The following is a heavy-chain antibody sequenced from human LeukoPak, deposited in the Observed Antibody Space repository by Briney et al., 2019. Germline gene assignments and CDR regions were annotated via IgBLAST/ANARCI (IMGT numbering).Heavy chain of an antibody. D-gene: IGHD6-19*01. CDR3: ARRRAVAGVNWFDP. CDR1: GYTFISYG. V-gene: IGHV1-18*03. CDR2: ISSHNGYT. J-gene: IGHJ5*02. Sequence: ASVKVSCKASGYTFISYGISWVRQAPGQGLEWMGWISSHNGYTKYAQKFQGRVTMTTDTSMSTAYMELGSLRSDDMAVYYCARRRAVAGVNWFDPWGQGTLVTVSS.